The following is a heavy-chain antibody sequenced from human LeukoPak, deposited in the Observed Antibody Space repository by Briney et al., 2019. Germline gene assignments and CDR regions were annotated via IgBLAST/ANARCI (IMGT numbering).Heavy chain of an antibody. Sequence: ASVNDSRKPSGYTFTDYYIHWVRQAPGQGLEWMGWINPNTGGTSYAQRFQGRVTMTRDTSISTAYMELSSLRSDDTAVFYCARKRGAVLTGYHYWGERALVTVSS. J-gene: IGHJ4*02. CDR3: ARKRGAVLTGYHY. CDR1: GYTFTDYY. V-gene: IGHV1-2*02. CDR2: INPNTGGT. D-gene: IGHD3-9*01.